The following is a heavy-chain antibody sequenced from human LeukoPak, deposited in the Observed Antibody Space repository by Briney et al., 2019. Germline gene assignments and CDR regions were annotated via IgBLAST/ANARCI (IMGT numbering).Heavy chain of an antibody. D-gene: IGHD3-9*01. Sequence: ASVKVSCKASGYTFSDYYIHWVRQAPEQGLEWMGWIRPDNGDTHYTQNFRGRITMTTDTSITTAYMEMSTLTFDDTAMYYCSRGSSLTGNRVASDYWGQGTLVTVSS. CDR2: IRPDNGDT. CDR3: SRGSSLTGNRVASDY. V-gene: IGHV1-2*02. J-gene: IGHJ4*02. CDR1: GYTFSDYY.